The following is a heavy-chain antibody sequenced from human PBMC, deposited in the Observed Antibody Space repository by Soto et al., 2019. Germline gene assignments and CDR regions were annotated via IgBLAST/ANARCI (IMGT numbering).Heavy chain of an antibody. Sequence: QITLKESGPTLVKPTQTLTLTCTFSGFSLSTSGVGVGWIRQPPGKPLAWLALIYWDDDKRYSPSLKSRLTIPKDTTKSQVVLTMTNMDPVDTATYYGAHSRRGSYNWDHWGQETLVTVST. J-gene: IGHJ4*02. CDR1: GFSLSTSGVG. CDR2: IYWDDDK. V-gene: IGHV2-5*02. CDR3: AHSRRGSYNWDH. D-gene: IGHD1-26*01.